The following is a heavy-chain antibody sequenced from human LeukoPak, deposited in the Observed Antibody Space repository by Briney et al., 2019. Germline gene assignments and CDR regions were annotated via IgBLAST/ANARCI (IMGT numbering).Heavy chain of an antibody. D-gene: IGHD1-7*01. J-gene: IGHJ5*02. Sequence: GGCLRLSCAGSGFTFSNYGMHWVRQAPGKGLEWVAVIWYEGTNKYYADSVKGRFTISRDNSKNTLYLQMDSLRAEDTAMYYCARQGGLGNYATGSWFDPWGQGTLVTVSS. CDR2: IWYEGTNK. V-gene: IGHV3-33*01. CDR3: ARQGGLGNYATGSWFDP. CDR1: GFTFSNYG.